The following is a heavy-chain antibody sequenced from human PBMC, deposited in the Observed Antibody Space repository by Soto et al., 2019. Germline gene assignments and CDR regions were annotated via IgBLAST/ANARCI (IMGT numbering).Heavy chain of an antibody. CDR3: AGDPDSHYNDSHASSYP. Sequence: QVQLVQSGAEVKKPGSSVKVSCKASGGTFSTYTITWVRQAPGQGLEWMGRIIPIIGIINYAQKFQGRVTITADXXXGXAYMELTRLRSDATAVYYCAGDPDSHYNDSHASSYPWGQGTLVTVSS. V-gene: IGHV1-69*08. D-gene: IGHD3-22*01. CDR2: IIPIIGII. J-gene: IGHJ5*02. CDR1: GGTFSTYT.